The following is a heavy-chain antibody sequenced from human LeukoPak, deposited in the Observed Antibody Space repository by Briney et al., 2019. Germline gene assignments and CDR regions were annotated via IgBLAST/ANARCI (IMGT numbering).Heavy chain of an antibody. D-gene: IGHD5-18*01. CDR3: AKDLSWNTADR. V-gene: IGHV3-74*01. CDR1: GFTYTDYW. CDR2: INPDGTII. J-gene: IGHJ5*02. Sequence: GGSLRLSCVGSGFTYTDYWMHWFRHAPGKGPVWVSRINPDGTIIDYADSAKGRFSISRDNAKNLLYLQMNGLRADDTAVYYCAKDLSWNTADRWGQGILVTVSS.